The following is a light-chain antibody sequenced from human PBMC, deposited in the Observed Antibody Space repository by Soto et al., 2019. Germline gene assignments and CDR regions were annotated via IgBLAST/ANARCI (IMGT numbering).Light chain of an antibody. V-gene: IGKV1-5*01. CDR3: QERSNWPSLS. J-gene: IGKJ4*01. Sequence: DIQMTQSPSTLPASVGDRVTITCRASQSISNWLAWYQQKPGTAPKVLIYHASNLQSGVPSRFSGSGSGTDFTLTISSLGPEDFAVYYCQERSNWPSLSFGGGTKVDIK. CDR1: QSISNW. CDR2: HAS.